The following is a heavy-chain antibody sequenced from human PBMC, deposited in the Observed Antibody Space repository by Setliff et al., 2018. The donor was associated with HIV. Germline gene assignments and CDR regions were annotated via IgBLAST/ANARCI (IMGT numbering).Heavy chain of an antibody. V-gene: IGHV4-59*11. CDR1: SGYMSGHF. D-gene: IGHD3-9*01. CDR2: IYLGEAT. Sequence: SETLSLTCTVSSGYMSGHFWTWVRQTPGEGLEWIGNIYLGEATNYNPSLKSRATISVDTSKRQFSLHLTSVTAADTAIYYCARDPSQYLDFLFDPQPFNVWGHGTMVTVSS. J-gene: IGHJ3*01. CDR3: ARDPSQYLDFLFDPQPFNV.